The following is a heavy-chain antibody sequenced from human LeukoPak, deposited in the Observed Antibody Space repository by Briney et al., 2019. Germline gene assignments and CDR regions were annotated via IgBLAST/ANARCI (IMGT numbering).Heavy chain of an antibody. CDR3: ARIFRNCTNGVCYPPRYYFDY. D-gene: IGHD2-8*01. CDR2: INWNGGST. V-gene: IGHV3-20*04. J-gene: IGHJ4*02. CDR1: GFTFDDCG. Sequence: PGGSLRLSCAASGFTFDDCGMSWVRQAPGKGLEWVSGINWNGGSTGYADSVKGRFTISRDNAKNSLYLQMNSLRAEDTALYYCARIFRNCTNGVCYPPRYYFDYWGQGTLVTVSS.